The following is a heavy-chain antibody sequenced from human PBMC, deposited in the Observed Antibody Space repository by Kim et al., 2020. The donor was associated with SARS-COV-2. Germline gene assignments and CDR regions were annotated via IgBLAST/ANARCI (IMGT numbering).Heavy chain of an antibody. CDR1: GFTFSSFG. CDR2: ISYDGSNK. Sequence: GGSLRLSCAASGFTFSSFGMHWVRQTPGKGLEWVAAISYDGSNKYYADSVKGRFTISRDNSKNTLYLQMNSLRAEDTAVYYCAKENVRFLEWLSSDAFDIWGQGTMVTVSS. D-gene: IGHD3-3*01. CDR3: AKENVRFLEWLSSDAFDI. V-gene: IGHV3-30*18. J-gene: IGHJ3*02.